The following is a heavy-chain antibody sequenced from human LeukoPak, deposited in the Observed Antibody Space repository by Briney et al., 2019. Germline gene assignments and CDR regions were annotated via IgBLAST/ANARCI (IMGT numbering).Heavy chain of an antibody. V-gene: IGHV4-30-4*08. CDR2: IYFSGST. Sequence: SETLSLTCTVSGGSISSGDYYWSWIRQPPGKGLEWFVYIYFSGSTYYNPSLKSRVTISVDTSKNQISLKLSSVTAADTAVYYCAREKGPHYDFWSGYYNSTNWFDPWGQGTLVTVSS. D-gene: IGHD3-3*01. CDR1: GGSISSGDYY. CDR3: AREKGPHYDFWSGYYNSTNWFDP. J-gene: IGHJ5*02.